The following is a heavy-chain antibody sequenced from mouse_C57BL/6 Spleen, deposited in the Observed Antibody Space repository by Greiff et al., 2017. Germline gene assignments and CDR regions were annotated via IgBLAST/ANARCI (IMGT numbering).Heavy chain of an antibody. Sequence: QVQLQQSGAELVKPGASVKISCKASGYAFSSYWMNWVKQRPGKGLEWIGQIYPGAGGTNYNGKFKGKAPLPADTSSRPAYMQLDSLPSAGSAVYFFASSPFYYDSCLNFDYWGQGTTLTVSS. J-gene: IGHJ2*01. D-gene: IGHD1-1*01. CDR3: ASSPFYYDSCLNFDY. CDR1: GYAFSSYW. CDR2: IYPGAGGT. V-gene: IGHV1-80*01.